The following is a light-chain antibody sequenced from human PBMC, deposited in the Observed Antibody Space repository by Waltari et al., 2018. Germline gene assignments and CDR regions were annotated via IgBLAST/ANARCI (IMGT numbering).Light chain of an antibody. J-gene: IGKJ4*01. Sequence: DIVLTQSPGTLSLSPGERATLSCRASQTVSSTYLVWYHQKPGQAPRLLIHGASTRATGIPDRFSGFGSGTDFTLTISRLEPEDLGVYYCQQYEKSPVTCGGGSKVEIK. V-gene: IGKV3-20*01. CDR1: QTVSSTY. CDR2: GAS. CDR3: QQYEKSPVT.